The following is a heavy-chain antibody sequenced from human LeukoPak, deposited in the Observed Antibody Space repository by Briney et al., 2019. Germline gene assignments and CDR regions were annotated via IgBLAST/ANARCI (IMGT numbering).Heavy chain of an antibody. V-gene: IGHV4-34*01. D-gene: IGHD6-6*01. J-gene: IGHJ6*03. CDR2: INHSGST. CDR1: GGSISSYY. Sequence: SETLSLTCSVSGGSISSYYWSWIRQPPGKGLEWIGEINHSGSTNYNPSLKSRVTISVDTSKNQFSLKLSSVTAADTAVYYCARHATYSSSYYYYYMDVWGKGTTVTVSS. CDR3: ARHATYSSSYYYYYMDV.